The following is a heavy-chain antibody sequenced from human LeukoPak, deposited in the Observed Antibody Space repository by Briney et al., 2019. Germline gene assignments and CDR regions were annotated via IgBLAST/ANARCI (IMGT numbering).Heavy chain of an antibody. Sequence: GGSLRLSCGASGFTFSDYYMSWIRQAPGKGLEWVSYISSGSTIYYADSVKGRFTISRDDAKNSLYLQMNSLRAEDTAVYYCARGRTGGFDYWGQGTLVTVSS. CDR1: GFTFSDYY. D-gene: IGHD1-1*01. J-gene: IGHJ4*02. CDR3: ARGRTGGFDY. CDR2: ISSGSTI. V-gene: IGHV3-11*01.